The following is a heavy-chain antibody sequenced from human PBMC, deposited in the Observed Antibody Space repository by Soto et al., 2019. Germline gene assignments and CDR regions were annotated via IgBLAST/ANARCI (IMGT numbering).Heavy chain of an antibody. CDR1: GFTFSTHG. CDR2: ISHDGSEK. D-gene: IGHD3-16*01. J-gene: IGHJ5*01. V-gene: IGHV3-30*18. CDR3: AKDWGETVWYNWFDS. Sequence: QVQLVESGGGLVQPGTSLRISCAASGFTFSTHGMHWVRQAPGKGLEWVAMISHDGSEKYYVDSVKGRFTISRDTSKNTLFLQMDSLRAEDTAVYYCAKDWGETVWYNWFDSWGQGTLVTVSS.